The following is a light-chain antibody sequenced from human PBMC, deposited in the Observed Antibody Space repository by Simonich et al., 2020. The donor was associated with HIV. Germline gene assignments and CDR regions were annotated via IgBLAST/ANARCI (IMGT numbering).Light chain of an antibody. CDR1: QSINNW. V-gene: IGKV1-5*03. J-gene: IGKJ1*01. CDR2: KAS. Sequence: DIQMTQSPSTLSASVGDRVTITCRASQSINNWLAWYQQNPGKAPKLLIYKASSLESGVPSTFSGSGSGTEFTLTISSLQPDDFATYYCQQYNSHFPTFGQGTKVEIK. CDR3: QQYNSHFPT.